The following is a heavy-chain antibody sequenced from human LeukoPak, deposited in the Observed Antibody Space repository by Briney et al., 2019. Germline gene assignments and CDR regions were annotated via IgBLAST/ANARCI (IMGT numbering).Heavy chain of an antibody. CDR3: ARGFSGLGGFDI. Sequence: PSETLSLTCTVSGGSISSGGYYWTWIRQHPGKGLEWIGYIYCSGTTNYNPSLKSRVTISVDTSKNQFSLKVSSVTAADTAVYYCARGFSGLGGFDIWGQGTMVTVSS. CDR2: IYCSGTT. V-gene: IGHV4-61*08. J-gene: IGHJ3*02. D-gene: IGHD6-19*01. CDR1: GGSISSGGYY.